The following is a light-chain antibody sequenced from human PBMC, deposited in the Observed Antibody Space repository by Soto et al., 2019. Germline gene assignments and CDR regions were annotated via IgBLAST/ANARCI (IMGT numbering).Light chain of an antibody. CDR3: QQYGTTPMYT. V-gene: IGKV3-20*01. Sequence: EIVLTQSPGTLSLSPGERATLSCRASQSVRSSYLAWYRQKPGQAPRLLIYGASSRATGIPDRFSGSGSGTDFTLTISRLEPEDFAVYYCQQYGTTPMYTFGQGTKLDIK. CDR2: GAS. CDR1: QSVRSSY. J-gene: IGKJ2*01.